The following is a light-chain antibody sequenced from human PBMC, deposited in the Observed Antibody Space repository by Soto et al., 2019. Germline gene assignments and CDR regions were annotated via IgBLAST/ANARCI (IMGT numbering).Light chain of an antibody. CDR2: DAS. J-gene: IGKJ4*01. V-gene: IGKV3D-20*02. Sequence: EIVLTQSPGTLSLSPGERATLSCRASQSVSSSSLAWYQQRRGQAPRLLIHDASSRVTGIPDRFSGSGSGTDFTLTISSLEPEDFAVYYCQQRYNWPLTFGGGTKVDIK. CDR1: QSVSSSS. CDR3: QQRYNWPLT.